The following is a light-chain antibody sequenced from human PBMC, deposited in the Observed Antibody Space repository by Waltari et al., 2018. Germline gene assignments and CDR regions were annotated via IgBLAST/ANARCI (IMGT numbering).Light chain of an antibody. CDR3: QQYSSWPPT. V-gene: IGKV3-15*01. J-gene: IGKJ3*01. CDR1: QSVSSN. CDR2: GAS. Sequence: EIMMTQSPATLSVSPGERATLSCRASQSVSSNLAWHQQKPGQAPRLLIYGASSRATGIPARFSGRGSGTEFTLIISSLQSEDFAVYYCQQYSSWPPTFGPGTKVDIK.